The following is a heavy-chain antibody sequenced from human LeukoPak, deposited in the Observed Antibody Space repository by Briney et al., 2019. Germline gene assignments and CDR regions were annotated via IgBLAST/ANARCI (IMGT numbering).Heavy chain of an antibody. D-gene: IGHD6-13*01. J-gene: IGHJ4*02. CDR1: GSTVSSNY. CDR2: IDSGGST. CDR3: ARGEYISSWYFTN. V-gene: IGHV3-66*01. Sequence: GGSLRLSCAASGSTVSSNYMSWVRQAPGKGLEWVSVIDSGGSTSYADSVKGRFTISRDNSKNTLYLQMNSLRAEDTAVYYCARGEYISSWYFTNWGQGTLVTVSS.